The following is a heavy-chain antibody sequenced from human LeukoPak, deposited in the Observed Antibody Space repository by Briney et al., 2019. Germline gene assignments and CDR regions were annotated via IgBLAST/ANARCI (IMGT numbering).Heavy chain of an antibody. CDR3: ARRRGVTATLNYFDY. J-gene: IGHJ4*02. V-gene: IGHV5-51*01. CDR2: IYPGDPDT. D-gene: IGHD2-21*02. Sequence: GESLKTSCKGSGYSFTKYWIGWVRQMPGKGLEWMGIIYPGDPDTTYSPSFQGQVTISADKSISTAYLQWSSLRASDTAIYYCARRRGVTATLNYFDYWGQGTLVTVSS. CDR1: GYSFTKYW.